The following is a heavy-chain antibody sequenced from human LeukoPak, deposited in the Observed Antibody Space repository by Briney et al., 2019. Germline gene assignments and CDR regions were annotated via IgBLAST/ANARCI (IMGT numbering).Heavy chain of an antibody. CDR1: GYTFTSYG. CDR3: ARDTKGYSSGWFVGDAFDI. J-gene: IGHJ3*02. V-gene: IGHV1-18*01. D-gene: IGHD6-19*01. CDR2: ISAYDGNT. Sequence: ASVKVSCKASGYTFTSYGISWVRQASGQGLEWMGWISAYDGNTNYAQRLQGRVTMTTDTSTSTAYMELRSLRSDDTAVYYCARDTKGYSSGWFVGDAFDIWGQGTMFTVSS.